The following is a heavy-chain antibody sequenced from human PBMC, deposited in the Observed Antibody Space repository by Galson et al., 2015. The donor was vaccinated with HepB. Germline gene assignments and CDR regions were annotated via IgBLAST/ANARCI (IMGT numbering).Heavy chain of an antibody. CDR1: GGSISSSRYY. Sequence: LSLTCTVSGGSISSSRYYWGWIRQPPGKGLEWIGSIYYSGSTYCNPSLKSRVTISVDTSKNQFSLRLSSVTTADTAVYYCARRAAYYYGSGSWYYFDYWGQGTLVTVSS. CDR3: ARRAAYYYGSGSWYYFDY. CDR2: IYYSGST. V-gene: IGHV4-39*01. D-gene: IGHD3-10*01. J-gene: IGHJ4*02.